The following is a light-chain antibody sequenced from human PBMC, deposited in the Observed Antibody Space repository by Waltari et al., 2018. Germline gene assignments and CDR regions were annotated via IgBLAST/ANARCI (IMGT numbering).Light chain of an antibody. CDR1: RSVSANF. CDR2: GAF. CDR3: QQYGSSVS. Sequence: ESVLTQSPATLSLSPGETATIACRASRSVSANFLARYQQKPGQSPRLLIHGAFSRATGIPDRFSGSGSETDFTLNINRLEPEDFAVYYCQQYGSSVSFGGGTKLEMK. V-gene: IGKV3-20*01. J-gene: IGKJ4*01.